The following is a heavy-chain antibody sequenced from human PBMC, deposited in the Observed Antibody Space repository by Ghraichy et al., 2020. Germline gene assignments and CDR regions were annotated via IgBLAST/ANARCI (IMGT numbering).Heavy chain of an antibody. V-gene: IGHV4-61*02. CDR2: MFTSGTT. J-gene: IGHJ5*02. Sequence: SETLSLTCTVSGGSISSGNYYWSWIRQPAGQGMEWIGRMFTSGTTNYNPSLKNRVTVSVDTSKNQFSLKLSSVTAADTAVYFCAREGSYGLNYFDPWGQGTLVTVSS. CDR3: AREGSYGLNYFDP. CDR1: GGSISSGNYY. D-gene: IGHD5-24*01.